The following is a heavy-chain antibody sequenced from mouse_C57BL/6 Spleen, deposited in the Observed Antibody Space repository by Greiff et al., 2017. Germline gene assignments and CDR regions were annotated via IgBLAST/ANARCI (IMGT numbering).Heavy chain of an antibody. CDR2: ISSGSSTI. J-gene: IGHJ4*01. D-gene: IGHD2-3*01. V-gene: IGHV5-17*01. CDR1: GFTFSDYG. Sequence: EVKLVESGGGLVKPGGSLKLSCAASGFTFSDYGMHWVRQAPEKGLEWVAYISSGSSTIYYADTVKGRFTISRDNAKNTLFLQMTSLRSEDTAMYYCGRWEGYYEEYAMDYWGQGTSVTVSA. CDR3: GRWEGYYEEYAMDY.